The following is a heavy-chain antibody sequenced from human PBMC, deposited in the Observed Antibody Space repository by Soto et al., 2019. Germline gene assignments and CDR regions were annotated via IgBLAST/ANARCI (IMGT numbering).Heavy chain of an antibody. Sequence: ASVKVSCKASGYTFTSYGISWVRQAPGQGLEWMGWISAYNGNTNYAQKLQGRVTMTTDTSTSTAYMELRSLRSDDTAVYYCARHIPGTTWEYYFDYWGQGTLVTAPQ. CDR1: GYTFTSYG. J-gene: IGHJ4*02. D-gene: IGHD1-20*01. V-gene: IGHV1-18*01. CDR3: ARHIPGTTWEYYFDY. CDR2: ISAYNGNT.